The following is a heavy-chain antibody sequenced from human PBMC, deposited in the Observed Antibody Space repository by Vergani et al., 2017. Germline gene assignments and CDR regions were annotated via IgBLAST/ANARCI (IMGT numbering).Heavy chain of an antibody. CDR2: IIPIFGTA. Sequence: QVQLVQSGAEVKKPGSSVKVSCKASGGPFSSYAISWVRQAPGQGLEWMGRIIPIFGTANYAQKFQGRVTITADKSTSTAYMELSSLRSEDTAVYYCARAIAARFGGGDAFDIWGQGTMVTVSS. CDR1: GGPFSSYA. CDR3: ARAIAARFGGGDAFDI. D-gene: IGHD6-6*01. J-gene: IGHJ3*02. V-gene: IGHV1-69*14.